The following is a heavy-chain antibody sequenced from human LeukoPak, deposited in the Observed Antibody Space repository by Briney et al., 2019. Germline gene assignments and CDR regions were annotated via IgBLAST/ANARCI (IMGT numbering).Heavy chain of an antibody. V-gene: IGHV3-48*03. CDR3: AELGITMIGGV. CDR2: ISSSGSTI. CDR1: GFTFRSFG. D-gene: IGHD3-10*02. Sequence: GSLRLSCAASGFTFRSFGIKWVRQAPGEGLEWVSYISSSGSTIYYADSVKGRFTISRDNAKNSLYLQMNSLRAEDTAVYYCAELGITMIGGVWGKGTTVTISS. J-gene: IGHJ6*04.